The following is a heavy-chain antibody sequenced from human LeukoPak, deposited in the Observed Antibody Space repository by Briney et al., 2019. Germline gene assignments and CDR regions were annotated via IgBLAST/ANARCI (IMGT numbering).Heavy chain of an antibody. Sequence: SETLSLTCTVSGSSISSYYWSWIRQPPGKGLEWIGYIYYSGSTNYNPSLKSRVTISVDTSKNQFSLKLSSVTAADTAVYYCARVGYSSYYYYMDVWGKGTTVTVSS. CDR1: GSSISSYY. CDR3: ARVGYSSYYYYMDV. V-gene: IGHV4-59*01. D-gene: IGHD5-18*01. J-gene: IGHJ6*03. CDR2: IYYSGST.